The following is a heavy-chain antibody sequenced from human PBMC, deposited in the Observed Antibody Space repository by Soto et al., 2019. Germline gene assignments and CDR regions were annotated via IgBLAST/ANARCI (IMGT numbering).Heavy chain of an antibody. CDR3: AHTNYYGSWFFDF. CDR2: IYWDDDK. CDR1: GCPLTKKKEG. J-gene: IGHJ4*02. D-gene: IGHD3-10*01. Sequence: GCPLTKKKEGVGWIRQPPGEALEWLALIYWDDDKRYSPSLRSRLTITKDTSKNQVVLTLTNMDPVDTATYFCAHTNYYGSWFFDFWGQGILVTVSS. V-gene: IGHV2-5*02.